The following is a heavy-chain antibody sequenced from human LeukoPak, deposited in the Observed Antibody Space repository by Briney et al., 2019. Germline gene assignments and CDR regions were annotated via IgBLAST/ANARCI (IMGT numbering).Heavy chain of an antibody. CDR1: GYSFSSYW. D-gene: IGHD2-21*02. Sequence: GESLKISCRGSGYSFSSYWIGWVRQMPGKGLEWMGIIYPGDSDTRYSPSFQGQVTISADKSINTAYLQWSSLKASDTAIYHCARWVTADRGKKDAFDFWGQGTMVTVSS. CDR2: IYPGDSDT. V-gene: IGHV5-51*01. J-gene: IGHJ3*01. CDR3: ARWVTADRGKKDAFDF.